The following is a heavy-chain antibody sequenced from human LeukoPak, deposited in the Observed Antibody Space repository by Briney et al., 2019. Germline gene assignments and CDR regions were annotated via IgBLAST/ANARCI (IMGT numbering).Heavy chain of an antibody. CDR1: GFTFSNYA. D-gene: IGHD2-15*01. Sequence: PGGSLRLSCAASGFTFSNYAMSWVRPAPGKGLEWVSAICDRGGATNCADSVKGRFTISRDNSKNTLYLQMNSLRAEDTAVYYCAKRSCGGGSCNFDYWGQGTLVTVSS. V-gene: IGHV3-23*01. J-gene: IGHJ4*02. CDR2: ICDRGGAT. CDR3: AKRSCGGGSCNFDY.